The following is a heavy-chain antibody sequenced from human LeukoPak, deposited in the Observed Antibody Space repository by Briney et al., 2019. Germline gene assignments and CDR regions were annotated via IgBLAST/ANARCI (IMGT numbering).Heavy chain of an antibody. V-gene: IGHV6-1*01. J-gene: IGHJ3*02. CDR3: AREAGMDYYGSGSYLSYAFDI. CDR2: TYYRSKWYN. D-gene: IGHD3-10*01. CDR1: GDSVSSNSAA. Sequence: SQTLSLTCAISGDSVSSNSAAWNWIRQSPSRGLKWLGRTYYRSKWYNDYAVSVKSRITINPDTSKNQFSLQLNSVTPEDTAVYYCAREAGMDYYGSGSYLSYAFDIWGQGTMVTVSS.